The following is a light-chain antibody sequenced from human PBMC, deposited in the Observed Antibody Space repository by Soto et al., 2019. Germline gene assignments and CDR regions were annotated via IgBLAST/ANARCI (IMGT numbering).Light chain of an antibody. CDR3: CSYAGSYTYV. CDR1: SSDVGAYNY. CDR2: GVS. Sequence: QSALTQPRSVSGSPGQSVTISCTGTSSDVGAYNYVSWYQQHPDKAPTLMISGVSKRPSGVPDRFSGSRSGNTASLAISGLQFEDEADYYCCSYAGSYTYVFGTGTKVTVL. V-gene: IGLV2-11*01. J-gene: IGLJ1*01.